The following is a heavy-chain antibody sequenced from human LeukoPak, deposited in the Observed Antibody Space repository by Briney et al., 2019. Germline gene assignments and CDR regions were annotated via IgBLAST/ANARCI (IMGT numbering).Heavy chain of an antibody. CDR3: ARGHHRPRTSPHWFDP. Sequence: PSETLSLTCTVSGCSISSGYYWGWIRQPPGKGLEWIGSIYHSGSTYYNPSLKSRVTISVDTSKNQFSLKLSSVTAADTAVYYCARGHHRPRTSPHWFDPWGQGTLVTVSS. D-gene: IGHD1-14*01. J-gene: IGHJ5*02. CDR1: GCSISSGYY. V-gene: IGHV4-38-2*02. CDR2: IYHSGST.